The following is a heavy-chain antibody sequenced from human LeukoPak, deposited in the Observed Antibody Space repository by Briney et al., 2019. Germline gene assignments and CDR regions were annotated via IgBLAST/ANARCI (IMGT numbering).Heavy chain of an antibody. CDR2: INSDGSST. CDR1: GFTFSSYW. J-gene: IGHJ4*02. D-gene: IGHD6-19*01. V-gene: IGHV3-74*01. Sequence: GSLRLSCAASGFTFSSYWMHWVRQAPGKGLVWVSRINSDGSSTSYADSVKGRFTISRDNAKNTLYLQMNSLRAEDTAVYYCARDSSGRSYFDYWGQGTLVTVSS. CDR3: ARDSSGRSYFDY.